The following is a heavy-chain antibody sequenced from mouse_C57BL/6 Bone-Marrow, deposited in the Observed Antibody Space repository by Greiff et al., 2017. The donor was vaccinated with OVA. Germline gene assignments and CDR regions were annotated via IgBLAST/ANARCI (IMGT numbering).Heavy chain of an antibody. CDR3: TRSTMVSDDY. CDR1: GYTFTSYW. CDR2: IYPGNSDT. Sequence: VQLKESGTVLARPGASVKMSCKTSGYTFTSYWMHWVKQRPGQGLEWIGAIYPGNSDTSYNQKFKGKAKPTAVTSASTAYMELSSLTNEDSAVYYCTRSTMVSDDYWGQGTTLTVSS. V-gene: IGHV1-5*01. D-gene: IGHD2-1*01. J-gene: IGHJ2*01.